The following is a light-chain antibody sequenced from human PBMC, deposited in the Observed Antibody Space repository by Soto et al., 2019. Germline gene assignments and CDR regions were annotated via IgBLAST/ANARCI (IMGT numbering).Light chain of an antibody. CDR2: HAS. CDR3: QRYNEWPLT. Sequence: EIVMTQSPAALSVSPGERATLSSRASQSVSNNLAWYQQKPGQAPRLLIYHASTGATGIPARFSGSGSGTELTLTISSVQSEDFAVYYCQRYNEWPLTFGGGTKVEIK. J-gene: IGKJ4*01. V-gene: IGKV3-15*01. CDR1: QSVSNN.